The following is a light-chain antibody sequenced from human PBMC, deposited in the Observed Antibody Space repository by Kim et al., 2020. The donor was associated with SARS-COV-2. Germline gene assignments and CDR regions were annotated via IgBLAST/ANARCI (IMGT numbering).Light chain of an antibody. Sequence: PGERATLSCRASQSITSNLAWYRQKLGQPPRLLIYDTSTRATGIPARFSGSGSGTDFTLTISSLEPEDFAVYYCQHRSDWPRSLTFGGGTTV. CDR3: QHRSDWPRSLT. J-gene: IGKJ4*01. CDR1: QSITSN. V-gene: IGKV3-11*01. CDR2: DTS.